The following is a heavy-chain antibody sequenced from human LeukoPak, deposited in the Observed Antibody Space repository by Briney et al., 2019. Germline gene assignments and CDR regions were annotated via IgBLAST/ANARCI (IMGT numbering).Heavy chain of an antibody. D-gene: IGHD2-2*01. CDR3: ARGVMEYQLLYFDY. V-gene: IGHV4-39*01. J-gene: IGHJ4*02. Sequence: PSETLSLTCTVSGGSISSSSYYWGWIRQPPGKGLEWTGSIYYSGSTYYNPSLKSRVTISVDTSKNQFSLKLSSVTAADTAVYYCARGVMEYQLLYFDYWGQGTLVTVSS. CDR2: IYYSGST. CDR1: GGSISSSSYY.